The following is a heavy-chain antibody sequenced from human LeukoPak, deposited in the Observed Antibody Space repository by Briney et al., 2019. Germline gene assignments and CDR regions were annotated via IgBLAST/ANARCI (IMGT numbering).Heavy chain of an antibody. CDR2: INKKGGT. D-gene: IGHD4-17*01. V-gene: IGHV4-30-4*01. J-gene: IGHJ4*02. CDR1: SDSISSGDYY. Sequence: SETLSLTCTVSSDSISSGDYYWSWIRQPAGKGLEFIGYINKKGGTFYNPPLKSRVSVSIDTSKNQFSLKLTSVTAADTAVYFCAREHKTYGDYPYYFDSWGQGTLVTVSS. CDR3: AREHKTYGDYPYYFDS.